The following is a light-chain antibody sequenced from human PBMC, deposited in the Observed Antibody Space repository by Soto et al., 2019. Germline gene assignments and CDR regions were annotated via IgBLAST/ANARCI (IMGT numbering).Light chain of an antibody. V-gene: IGKV3-20*01. CDR2: ATS. CDR3: QQYGTSRV. CDR1: QSVSSSY. Sequence: EIVLTQSPGTLSLSPGERATLSCRASQSVSSSYLAWYQQKPGQAPSLLIYATSTRATGIPDRFSGSGSGTDFNLSISRLEPEDFAVYYCQQYGTSRVFGGGTKVEIK. J-gene: IGKJ4*01.